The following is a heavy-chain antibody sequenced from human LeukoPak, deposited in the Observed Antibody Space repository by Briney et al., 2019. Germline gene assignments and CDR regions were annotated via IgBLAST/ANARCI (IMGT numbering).Heavy chain of an antibody. V-gene: IGHV1-69*13. CDR2: IIPIFGTA. J-gene: IGHJ4*02. CDR3: ASHRYCTNGVCYTVSGRGSFGLFDY. CDR1: GGTFSSYA. D-gene: IGHD2-8*01. Sequence: ASVKVSCKASGGTFSSYAISRVRQAPGQGLEWMGGIIPIFGTANYAQKFQGRVTITADESTSTAYMGLSSLRSEDTAVYYCASHRYCTNGVCYTVSGRGSFGLFDYWGQGTLVTVSS.